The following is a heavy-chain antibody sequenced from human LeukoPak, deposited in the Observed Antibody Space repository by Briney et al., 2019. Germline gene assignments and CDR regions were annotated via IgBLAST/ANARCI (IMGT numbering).Heavy chain of an antibody. CDR3: AKGSSSGWYDFDY. Sequence: GGSLRLSCAASGFTFSSYAMSWVRQVPGKVLEWVSAILGIGGSKYYAEAVKGRFNISRDNSKNTLYLQVNSQRAEDTAVYYCAKGSSSGWYDFDYWGQGTLDTVSS. CDR2: ILGIGGSK. J-gene: IGHJ4*02. CDR1: GFTFSSYA. V-gene: IGHV3-23*01. D-gene: IGHD6-19*01.